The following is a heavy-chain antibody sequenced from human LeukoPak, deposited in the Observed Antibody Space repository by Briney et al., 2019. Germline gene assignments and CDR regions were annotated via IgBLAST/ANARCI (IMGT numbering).Heavy chain of an antibody. Sequence: SETLSLTCTVSGGSISNYYWSWIRQSPGKGLEWIGYNYYSGSINYNPSLKSRVTISVDTSKNQFSLKLSSVTAADTAVYYCARAIYSSSNYFDYWGQGTLVTVSS. CDR3: ARAIYSSSNYFDY. CDR1: GGSISNYY. CDR2: NYYSGSI. D-gene: IGHD6-6*01. J-gene: IGHJ4*02. V-gene: IGHV4-59*01.